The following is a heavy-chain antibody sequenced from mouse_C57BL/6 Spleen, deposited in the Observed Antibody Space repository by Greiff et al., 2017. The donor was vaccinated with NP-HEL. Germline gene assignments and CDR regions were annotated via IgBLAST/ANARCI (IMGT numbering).Heavy chain of an antibody. Sequence: QVQLQQSGAELVRPGTSVKVSCKASGYAFTNYLIEWVKQRPGQGLEWIGVINPGSGGTNYNEKFKGKATLTADKSSSTAYMQLSSLTSEDSAVYFCARPPYYSSYGVFAYWGQGTLVTVSA. J-gene: IGHJ3*01. CDR3: ARPPYYSSYGVFAY. V-gene: IGHV1-54*01. CDR2: INPGSGGT. CDR1: GYAFTNYL. D-gene: IGHD2-5*01.